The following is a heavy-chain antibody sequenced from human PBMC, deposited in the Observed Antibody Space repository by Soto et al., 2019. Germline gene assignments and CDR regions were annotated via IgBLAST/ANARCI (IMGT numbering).Heavy chain of an antibody. Sequence: VQLVQSGAEVKKPGESLTISCKGSGYSFTSYWISWVRQMPGKGLEWMGGIDPTDSYTNGSPSFQGHVTISVDKSISTAYLQWSRLEASDTAMYYCARLEFGGNNAYAFDVWGQGTMVTVSS. J-gene: IGHJ3*01. D-gene: IGHD2-15*01. V-gene: IGHV5-10-1*03. CDR2: IDPTDSYT. CDR1: GYSFTSYW. CDR3: ARLEFGGNNAYAFDV.